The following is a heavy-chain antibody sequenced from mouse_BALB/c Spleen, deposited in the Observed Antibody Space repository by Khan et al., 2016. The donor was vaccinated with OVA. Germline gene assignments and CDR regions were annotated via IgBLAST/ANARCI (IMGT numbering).Heavy chain of an antibody. V-gene: IGHV1-7*01. CDR2: INPTSGYT. CDR1: GYTFTSYW. CDR3: ARDRIDY. Sequence: QVQLQQSGAELAKPGASVKMSCKASGYTFTSYWMHWLKQRPGQGLEWIGYINPTSGYTDYNQKLKDKATLTAEKSSSTAYMQLSSLTSDDSAVYYCARDRIDYWGQGTTLTVSS. J-gene: IGHJ2*01.